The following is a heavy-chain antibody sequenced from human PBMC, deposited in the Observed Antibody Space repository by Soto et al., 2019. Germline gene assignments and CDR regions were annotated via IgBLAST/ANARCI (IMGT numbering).Heavy chain of an antibody. CDR1: GFTFSSYA. CDR2: VSGGGGST. D-gene: IGHD3-9*01. V-gene: IGHV3-23*01. CDR3: AKDYHNLLRYFDWSFDY. Sequence: HHGGSLRLSCAASGFTFSSYAMSWVRQAPGKGLEWVSAVSGGGGSTFYADSVKGRFTISRDNSKNTLYLQMNSLRAEDTAVYYCAKDYHNLLRYFDWSFDYWGQGTLVTVSS. J-gene: IGHJ4*02.